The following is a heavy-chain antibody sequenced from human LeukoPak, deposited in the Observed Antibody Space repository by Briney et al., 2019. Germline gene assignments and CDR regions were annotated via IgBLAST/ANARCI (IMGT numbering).Heavy chain of an antibody. J-gene: IGHJ6*02. CDR2: IYYSGST. D-gene: IGHD3-3*01. CDR1: GGSISSYY. CDR3: ARDLRAVDYDFWTRPLYYGMDV. V-gene: IGHV4-59*01. Sequence: SETLSLTCTVSGGSISSYYWSWIRQPPGKGLEWIGYIYYSGSTNYNPSLKSRVTISVDTSKNQFSLKLSSVTAADTAVYYCARDLRAVDYDFWTRPLYYGMDVWDQGTTVTVSS.